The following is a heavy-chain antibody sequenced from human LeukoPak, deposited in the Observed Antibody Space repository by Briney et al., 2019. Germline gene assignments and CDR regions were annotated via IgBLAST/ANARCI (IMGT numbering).Heavy chain of an antibody. V-gene: IGHV3-30*02. CDR1: GFTFSSYG. J-gene: IGHJ4*02. CDR2: IRYDGSNK. CDR3: AREEMATTYYFDY. D-gene: IGHD5-24*01. Sequence: PGGSLRLSCAASGFTFSSYGMHWVRQAPGKGLEWVAFIRYDGSNKYYADSVKGRFTISRDNAKNSLYLQMNSLRAEDTAVYYCAREEMATTYYFDYWGQGTLVTVSS.